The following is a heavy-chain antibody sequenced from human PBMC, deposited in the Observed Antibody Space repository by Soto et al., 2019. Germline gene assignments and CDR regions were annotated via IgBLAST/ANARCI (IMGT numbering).Heavy chain of an antibody. V-gene: IGHV1-46*03. CDR1: GYTFTSYY. J-gene: IGHJ5*02. CDR3: AREPDIVVVPAARGPPNWFDP. D-gene: IGHD2-2*01. CDR2: INPSGGST. Sequence: GASVKVSCKASGYTFTSYYMHWVRQAPGQGLEWMGIINPSGGSTSYAQKFQGRVTMTRDTSTSTVYMELSSLRSEDTAVYYCAREPDIVVVPAARGPPNWFDPWGQGTLVTVSS.